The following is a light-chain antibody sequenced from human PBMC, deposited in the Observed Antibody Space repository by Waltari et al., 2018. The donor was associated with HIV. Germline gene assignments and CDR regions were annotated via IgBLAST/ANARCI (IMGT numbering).Light chain of an antibody. V-gene: IGLV2-8*01. Sequence: QSALTQPPSASGSPGQSVTISCTGTSSDVGGYNYGSWYQQHPEKAPKLMRYEVTKRPSGVPDRFSGSKSGNTASLTISGLQAGDEADYYCSSYAGSNTFVFGTGTKVTVL. CDR2: EVT. CDR3: SSYAGSNTFV. CDR1: SSDVGGYNY. J-gene: IGLJ1*01.